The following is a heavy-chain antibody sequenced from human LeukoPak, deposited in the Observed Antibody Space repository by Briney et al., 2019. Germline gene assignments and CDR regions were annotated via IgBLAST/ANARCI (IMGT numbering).Heavy chain of an antibody. CDR1: GGSISSYY. Sequence: SETLSLTCTVSGGSISSYYWSWIRQPPGKGLEWIGYIYYSGSTNYNPSLKSRVTISVDTSKNQFSLKLSSVTAADTAVYYCARHRGYYDSSGYLGYWGQGTLVTVSS. CDR2: IYYSGST. D-gene: IGHD3-22*01. CDR3: ARHRGYYDSSGYLGY. J-gene: IGHJ4*02. V-gene: IGHV4-59*01.